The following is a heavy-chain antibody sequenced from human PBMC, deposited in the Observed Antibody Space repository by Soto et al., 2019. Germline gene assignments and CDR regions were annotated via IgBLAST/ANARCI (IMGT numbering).Heavy chain of an antibody. Sequence: SVKVSCKASGGTFSSYTISWVRQAPGQGLEWMGRIIPILGIANYAQKFQGRVTITADKSTSTAYMELSSLRSEDTAVYYCASSLDYYGSESFTYGMDVWGQGTTVTVSS. CDR2: IIPILGIA. CDR3: ASSLDYYGSESFTYGMDV. CDR1: GGTFSSYT. D-gene: IGHD3-10*01. V-gene: IGHV1-69*02. J-gene: IGHJ6*02.